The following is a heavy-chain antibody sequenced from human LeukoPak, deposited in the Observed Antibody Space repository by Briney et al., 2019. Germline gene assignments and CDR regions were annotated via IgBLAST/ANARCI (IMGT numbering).Heavy chain of an antibody. V-gene: IGHV3-23*01. Sequence: GGSLRLPCAASGFTFSSYAMSWVRQAPGKGLEWVSAISGSGGSTYYADSVKGRFTISRDNSKNTLYLQMNSLRAEDTAVYYCAKKWYYYDSSGYSYFDYWGQGTLVTVSS. CDR1: GFTFSSYA. CDR2: ISGSGGST. CDR3: AKKWYYYDSSGYSYFDY. D-gene: IGHD3-22*01. J-gene: IGHJ4*02.